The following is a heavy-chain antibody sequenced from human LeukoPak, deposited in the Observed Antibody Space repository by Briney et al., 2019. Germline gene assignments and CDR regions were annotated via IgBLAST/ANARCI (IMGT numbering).Heavy chain of an antibody. J-gene: IGHJ3*02. CDR1: GFTFSSYS. V-gene: IGHV3-21*04. CDR3: AKDLGGQWLVLKFMPDAFDI. Sequence: GGSLRLSCAASGFTFSSYSMNWVRQAPGKGLEWVSSISSSSSYIYYADSVKGRFTISRDNSKNTLYLQMNSLRAEDTAVYYCAKDLGGQWLVLKFMPDAFDIWGQGTMVTVSS. CDR2: ISSSSSYI. D-gene: IGHD6-19*01.